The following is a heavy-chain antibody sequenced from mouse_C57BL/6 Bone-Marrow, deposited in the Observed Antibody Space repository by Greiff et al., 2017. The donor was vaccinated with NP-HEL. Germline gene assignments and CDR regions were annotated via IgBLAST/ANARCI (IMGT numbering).Heavy chain of an antibody. CDR2: IYPRSGNT. V-gene: IGHV1-81*01. D-gene: IGHD2-4*01. Sequence: VQLQQSGAELARPGASVKLSCKASGYTFTSYGISWVKQRTGQGLEWIGEIYPRSGNTYYNEKFKGKATLTADKSSSTAYMELRSLTSEDSAVYFCARERAYYDYDWVAYWGQGTLVTVSA. J-gene: IGHJ3*01. CDR1: GYTFTSYG. CDR3: ARERAYYDYDWVAY.